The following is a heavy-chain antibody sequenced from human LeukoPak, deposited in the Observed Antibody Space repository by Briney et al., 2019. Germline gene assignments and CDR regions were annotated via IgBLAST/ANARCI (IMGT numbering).Heavy chain of an antibody. J-gene: IGHJ5*02. V-gene: IGHV1-8*01. Sequence: ASVKVSCKASGYTFTSFGINWVRQATGQGLEWMGWMNPNTGNTGYAQKFQGRVTMTRDTSISTAYMELSSLRSDDTAEYYCARMDGRARLNWFDPWGQGTLVTVSS. CDR3: ARMDGRARLNWFDP. CDR2: MNPNTGNT. CDR1: GYTFTSFG. D-gene: IGHD3-16*01.